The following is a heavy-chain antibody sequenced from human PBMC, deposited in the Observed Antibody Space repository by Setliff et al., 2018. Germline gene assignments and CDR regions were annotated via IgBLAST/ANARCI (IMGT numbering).Heavy chain of an antibody. CDR3: ARVNTVLRGYSSSWYSPPYYYGMDV. CDR1: GGSSSGYY. CDR2: INHSGST. V-gene: IGHV4-34*01. Sequence: SETLSLTCAVYGGSSSGYYWSWIRQPPGKGLEWSGEINHSGSTNYNPSLKSRVTISVDTSKNQFPLTLSSVTAADTAVYYCARVNTVLRGYSSSWYSPPYYYGMDVWGQGTTVTVSS. J-gene: IGHJ6*02. D-gene: IGHD6-13*01.